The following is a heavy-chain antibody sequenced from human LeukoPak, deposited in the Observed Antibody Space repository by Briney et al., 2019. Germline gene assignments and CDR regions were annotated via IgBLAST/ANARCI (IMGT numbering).Heavy chain of an antibody. CDR2: IKSKTDGGTT. CDR3: TTDLIVVVVAAEDNWFDP. Sequence: GGSLRLSCAASGFTFSNAWVSWVRQAPGKGLEWVGRIKSKTDGGTTDYAAPVKGRFTISRDDSKNTLYLQMNSLKTEDTAVYYCTTDLIVVVVAAEDNWFDPWGQGTLVTVSS. CDR1: GFTFSNAW. J-gene: IGHJ5*02. V-gene: IGHV3-15*01. D-gene: IGHD2-15*01.